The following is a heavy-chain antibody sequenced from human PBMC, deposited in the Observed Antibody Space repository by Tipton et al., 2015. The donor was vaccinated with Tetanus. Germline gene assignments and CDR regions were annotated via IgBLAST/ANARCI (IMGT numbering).Heavy chain of an antibody. D-gene: IGHD6-6*01. CDR1: GFTVSSNF. V-gene: IGHV3-53*01. J-gene: IGHJ3*02. Sequence: SLRLSCAASGFTVSSNFMSWVRQAPGEGLEWVSIIYSGGTTYYADSVKGRFTISRDNSRNTLFLHMNSLRAEDTAVYFCAKDLRQLVRVDAFDTWGQGTLVTVSS. CDR2: IYSGGTT. CDR3: AKDLRQLVRVDAFDT.